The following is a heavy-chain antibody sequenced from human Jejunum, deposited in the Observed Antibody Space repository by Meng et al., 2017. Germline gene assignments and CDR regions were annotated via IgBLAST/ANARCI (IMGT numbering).Heavy chain of an antibody. CDR1: GFTFSSYW. J-gene: IGHJ4*02. D-gene: IGHD2-2*01. CDR2: IKSDGSST. CDR3: ASQTSTGY. Sequence: GGSLGLSCAVSGFTFSSYWMHWVRQAPGKGLVWVAHIKSDGSSTNYADSVKGRFTISRDNARNTLYLQMNSLTAEDTAVYYCASQTSTGYWGQGTLVTVSS. V-gene: IGHV3-74*01.